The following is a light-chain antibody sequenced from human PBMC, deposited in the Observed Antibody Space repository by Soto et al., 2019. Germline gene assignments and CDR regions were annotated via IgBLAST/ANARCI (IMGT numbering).Light chain of an antibody. Sequence: EIALTQSPDTLSLSPGERATLSCRASQSVSSTYLAWYQQKPGQAPRLLIYGASSRATGIPDRLSGSGSGTDFTLTISRVEPEDFAVYYCHQYGSSPWTFGQGTKVEIK. CDR2: GAS. J-gene: IGKJ1*01. V-gene: IGKV3-20*01. CDR3: HQYGSSPWT. CDR1: QSVSSTY.